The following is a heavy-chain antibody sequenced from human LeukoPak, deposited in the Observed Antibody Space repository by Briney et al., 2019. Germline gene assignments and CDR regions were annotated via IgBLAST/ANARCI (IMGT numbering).Heavy chain of an antibody. CDR2: INSNSGGT. V-gene: IGHV1-2*02. J-gene: IGHJ5*02. CDR3: ARAPLVVVPAAIWDAWFDP. CDR1: GYTFTGYY. D-gene: IGHD2-2*01. Sequence: ASVKVSCKASGYTFTGYYMHWVRQAPGQGLEWMGWINSNSGGTNYAQKFQGRVTMTRDTSISTAYMELSRLRSDDTAVYYCARAPLVVVPAAIWDAWFDPWGQGTLVTVSS.